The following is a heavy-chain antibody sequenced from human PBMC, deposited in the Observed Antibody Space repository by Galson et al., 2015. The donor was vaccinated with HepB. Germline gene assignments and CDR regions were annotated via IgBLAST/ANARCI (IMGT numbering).Heavy chain of an antibody. CDR2: ISGSGGST. J-gene: IGHJ4*02. CDR1: GFTFSSYA. CDR3: AKLDIVVVTAIDY. V-gene: IGHV3-23*01. D-gene: IGHD2-21*02. Sequence: SLRLSCAASGFTFSSYAMSWVRQAPGKGLEWVSAISGSGGSTYHADSVKGRFTISRDNSKNTLYLQMNSLRAEDTAVYYCAKLDIVVVTAIDYWGQGTLVTVSS.